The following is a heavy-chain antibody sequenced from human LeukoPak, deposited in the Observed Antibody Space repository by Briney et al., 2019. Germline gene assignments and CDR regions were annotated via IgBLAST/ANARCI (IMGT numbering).Heavy chain of an antibody. V-gene: IGHV3-33*08. J-gene: IGHJ4*02. D-gene: IGHD5-18*01. Sequence: SLRLSCAASGFTFSSYGMHWVRQAPGKGLEWVAVIWYDGSNKYYADSVKGRFTISRDNSKNTLYLQMNSLRAEDTAVYYCARDRGYSYLYYFDYWGQGTLVTVSS. CDR1: GFTFSSYG. CDR3: ARDRGYSYLYYFDY. CDR2: IWYDGSNK.